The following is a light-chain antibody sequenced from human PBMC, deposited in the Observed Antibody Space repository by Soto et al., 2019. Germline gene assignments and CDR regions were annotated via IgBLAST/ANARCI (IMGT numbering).Light chain of an antibody. CDR3: QQYENLPV. Sequence: DIQMTQSPSSVSASVGDRVTLTFQASQDIRTYVDWYQQKPGKAPKVLIYDASILETGVPSRFSDSGSGTDFTFTISSLQPEDIATYYCQQYENLPVFGQGTRLEIK. J-gene: IGKJ5*01. V-gene: IGKV1-33*01. CDR2: DAS. CDR1: QDIRTY.